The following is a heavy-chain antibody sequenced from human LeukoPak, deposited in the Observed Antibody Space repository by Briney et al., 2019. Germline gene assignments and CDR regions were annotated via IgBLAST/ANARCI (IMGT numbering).Heavy chain of an antibody. J-gene: IGHJ4*02. D-gene: IGHD5-12*01. CDR3: ARDQVNSGYDSNFDY. Sequence: ASVKVSCKASGYTFTSYGISWVRQAPGQGLEWMGWISAYNGNTNYAQKLQGRVTMTTDTYTSTAYMELRSLRSDDTAVYYCARDQVNSGYDSNFDYWGQGTLVTVSS. CDR1: GYTFTSYG. V-gene: IGHV1-18*01. CDR2: ISAYNGNT.